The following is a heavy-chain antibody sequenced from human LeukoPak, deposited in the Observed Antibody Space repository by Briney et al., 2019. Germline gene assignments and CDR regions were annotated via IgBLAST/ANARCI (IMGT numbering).Heavy chain of an antibody. J-gene: IGHJ4*02. V-gene: IGHV1-2*02. CDR1: GYTFTGYY. D-gene: IGHD1-26*01. Sequence: ASVKVSCKASGYTFTGYYMHWVRQAPGQGLEWMGWINPNSGGTNYAQKFQGRVTMTRDTSISTAYMELSRLRSDDTAVYYCAKDLSPGNYFDYWGQGTLVTVSS. CDR3: AKDLSPGNYFDY. CDR2: INPNSGGT.